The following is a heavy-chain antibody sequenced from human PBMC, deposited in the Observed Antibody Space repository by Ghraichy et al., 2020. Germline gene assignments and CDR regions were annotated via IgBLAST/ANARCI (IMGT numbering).Heavy chain of an antibody. CDR2: IYYSGST. CDR3: ARQLGYCSSITCYIVKSIWLDP. J-gene: IGHJ5*02. Sequence: SETLSLTCTVSGGSISSSSYYWGWIRQPPGKGLEWIGSIYYSGSTSYNPSLKNRVTISVDTSKNQFSLKLSSVTAADSAVYYCARQLGYCSSITCYIVKSIWLDPWGQGTLVTVSS. D-gene: IGHD2-2*02. V-gene: IGHV4-39*01. CDR1: GGSISSSSYY.